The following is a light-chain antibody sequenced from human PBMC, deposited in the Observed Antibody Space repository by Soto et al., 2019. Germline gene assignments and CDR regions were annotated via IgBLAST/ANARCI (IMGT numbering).Light chain of an antibody. J-gene: IGKJ4*01. Sequence: EIGLTQSPATLSFSPGERATRSCRASPCVDKYLVWYQQKHGQAPRLLIYDASSRATGIPARFSGSGSGTDFSLTITSLEPEDFAVYYCQQRTHWPRTFGGGTKLEIK. CDR2: DAS. CDR1: PCVDKY. CDR3: QQRTHWPRT. V-gene: IGKV3-11*01.